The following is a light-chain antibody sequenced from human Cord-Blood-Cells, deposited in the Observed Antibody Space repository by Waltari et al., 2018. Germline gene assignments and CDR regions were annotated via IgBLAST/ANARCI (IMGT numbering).Light chain of an antibody. CDR2: MAS. Sequence: DIQMTPTPSTLSASVGVRVPITCRASQSISSWLAWYQQKPGKAPKLLIYMASSLESGVPSRFSGSGSGTEFTLTISSLQPDDFATYDCQQYNSYPYTFGQGTKLEIK. J-gene: IGKJ2*01. CDR3: QQYNSYPYT. V-gene: IGKV1-5*03. CDR1: QSISSW.